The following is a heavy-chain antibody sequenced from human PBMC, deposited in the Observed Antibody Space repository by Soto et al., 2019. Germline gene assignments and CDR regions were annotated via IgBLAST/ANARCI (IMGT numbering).Heavy chain of an antibody. Sequence: SGTLCLACAVYCGSVNGYYWNWIRQPPGKGLEWIGEINHTGVTHYNPSLKSRFTMSVDTSKNQFSLRLSSVTAADTAIYYCTTDSDWFDPWGQGTLVTVSS. CDR3: TTDSDWFDP. D-gene: IGHD1-26*01. J-gene: IGHJ5*02. CDR1: CGSVNGYY. CDR2: INHTGVT. V-gene: IGHV4-34*01.